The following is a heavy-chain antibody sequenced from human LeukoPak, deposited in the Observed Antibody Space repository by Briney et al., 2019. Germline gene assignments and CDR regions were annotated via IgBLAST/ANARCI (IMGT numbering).Heavy chain of an antibody. D-gene: IGHD2-15*01. CDR3: ARGWYYYYYYYMDV. J-gene: IGHJ6*03. V-gene: IGHV4-61*02. Sequence: SETLSLTCTVSGGSISSGSYYWSWIRQPAGKGLEWIGRIYTSGSTNYNPSLKSRVTISVDTSKNQFSLKLSSVTAADTAVYYCARGWYYYYYYYMDVWGKGTTVTVSS. CDR2: IYTSGST. CDR1: GGSISSGSYY.